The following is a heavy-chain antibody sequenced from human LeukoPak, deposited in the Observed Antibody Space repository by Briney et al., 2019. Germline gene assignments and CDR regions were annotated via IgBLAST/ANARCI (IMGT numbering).Heavy chain of an antibody. V-gene: IGHV1-2*06. D-gene: IGHD6-19*01. CDR2: INPNSGGT. CDR3: ARDVSLSSGWYGGIQEDYYFDY. Sequence: ASVKVSCKASGYTFTTYYIHWVRQAPGQGLEWMGRINPNSGGTNYAQKFQGRVTMTRDTSISTAYMELSRLRSDDTAVYYCARDVSLSSGWYGGIQEDYYFDYWGQGTLVTVSS. J-gene: IGHJ4*02. CDR1: GYTFTTYY.